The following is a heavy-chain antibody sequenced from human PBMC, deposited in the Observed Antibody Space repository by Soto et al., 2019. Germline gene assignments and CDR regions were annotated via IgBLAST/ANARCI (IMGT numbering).Heavy chain of an antibody. J-gene: IGHJ6*02. V-gene: IGHV3-21*01. CDR2: ISSSSSYI. CDR1: GFTFSSYS. CDR3: ASAYSSGWYPTYYYYYGMDV. Sequence: GGSLRLSCAASGFTFSSYSMNWVRQAPGKGLEWVSSISSSSSYIYYADSAKGRFTISRDNAKNSLYLQMNSLRAEDTAVYYCASAYSSGWYPTYYYYYGMDVWGQGTTVTVSS. D-gene: IGHD6-19*01.